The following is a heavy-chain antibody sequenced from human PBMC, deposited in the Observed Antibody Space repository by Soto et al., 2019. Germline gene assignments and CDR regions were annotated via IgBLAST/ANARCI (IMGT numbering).Heavy chain of an antibody. D-gene: IGHD4-17*01. J-gene: IGHJ6*02. Sequence: SETLSLTCTVSGGSISSSSYYWGWIRQPPGKGLEWIGSIYYSGSTYYNPSLKSRVTISVDTSKNQFSLKLSSVTAADTAVYYCARHSVNHYGMDVWGQGTTVT. CDR1: GGSISSSSYY. CDR2: IYYSGST. V-gene: IGHV4-39*01. CDR3: ARHSVNHYGMDV.